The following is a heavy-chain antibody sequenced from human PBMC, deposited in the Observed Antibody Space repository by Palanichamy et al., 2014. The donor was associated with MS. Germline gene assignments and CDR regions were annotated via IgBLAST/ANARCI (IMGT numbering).Heavy chain of an antibody. CDR3: AKGGYNWNDARCMDV. CDR2: ISGSGDST. Sequence: EVQLLESGGGLVQPGGSLRLSCAASGFTFSSYVMSWVRQAPGKGLEWVSVISGSGDSTFYADSVKGQFTISRDNSKNTLYLQMNSLTADDTATYYCAKGGYNWNDARCMDVWGQGTTVTVSS. V-gene: IGHV3-23*01. CDR1: GFTFSSYV. D-gene: IGHD1-1*01. J-gene: IGHJ6*02.